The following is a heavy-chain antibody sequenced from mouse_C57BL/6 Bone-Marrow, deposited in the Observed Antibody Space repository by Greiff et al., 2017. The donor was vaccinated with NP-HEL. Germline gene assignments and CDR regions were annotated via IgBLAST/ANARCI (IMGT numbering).Heavy chain of an antibody. Sequence: QVQLQQSGPELVKPGASVKLSCKASGYTFTSYDINWVKQRPGQGLEWIGWIYPRDGSTKYNEKFKGKATLTVDTSSSAAYMELHSLTSEDSAVYFCARYGNYSFAWFAYWGQGALVTVSA. V-gene: IGHV1-85*01. CDR2: IYPRDGST. CDR3: ARYGNYSFAWFAY. CDR1: GYTFTSYD. J-gene: IGHJ3*01. D-gene: IGHD2-1*01.